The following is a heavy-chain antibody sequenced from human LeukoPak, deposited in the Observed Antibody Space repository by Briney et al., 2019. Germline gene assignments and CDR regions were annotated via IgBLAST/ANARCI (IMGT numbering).Heavy chain of an antibody. J-gene: IGHJ4*02. Sequence: GGSLRLSCAASGFTFSTYAMHWVRQAPGKGLEWVAVMSYDGTNKYYADSVKGRFTISRDNSKNTLYLQMNSLRVEDTAVYYCARTYGSGSHPIDSWGQGTLVTVSS. CDR1: GFTFSTYA. V-gene: IGHV3-30-3*01. D-gene: IGHD3-10*01. CDR3: ARTYGSGSHPIDS. CDR2: MSYDGTNK.